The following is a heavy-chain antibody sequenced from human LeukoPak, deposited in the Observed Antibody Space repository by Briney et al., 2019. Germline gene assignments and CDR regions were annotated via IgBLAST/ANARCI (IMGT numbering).Heavy chain of an antibody. D-gene: IGHD3-10*01. CDR1: GYTFTGYY. CDR3: ATVWFGLPKRGLDY. Sequence: ASVTVSCKASGYTFTGYYMHWVRQAPGQGLEWMGWINPNSGGTIYAQKFQGRVTMTEDTSTDTAYMELSSLRSEDTAVYYCATVWFGLPKRGLDYWGQGTLVTVSS. CDR2: INPNSGGT. J-gene: IGHJ4*02. V-gene: IGHV1-2*02.